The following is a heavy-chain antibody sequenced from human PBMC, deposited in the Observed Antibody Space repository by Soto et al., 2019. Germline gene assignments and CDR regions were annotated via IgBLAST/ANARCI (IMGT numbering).Heavy chain of an antibody. CDR3: ASTRGDSGYDSISRADY. CDR1: GGSFSGYY. V-gene: IGHV4-34*01. J-gene: IGHJ4*02. D-gene: IGHD5-12*01. CDR2: INHSGST. Sequence: SETLSLTCAVYGGSFSGYYWSWIRQPPGKGLEWIGEINHSGSTNYNPSLKSRVTISVDTSKNQFSLKLSSVTAADTAVYYCASTRGDSGYDSISRADYWGQGTLVTVSS.